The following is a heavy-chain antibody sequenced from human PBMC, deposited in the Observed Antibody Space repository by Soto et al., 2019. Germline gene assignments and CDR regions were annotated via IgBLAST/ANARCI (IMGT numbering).Heavy chain of an antibody. J-gene: IGHJ6*01. Sequence: SETLSLTCTVSGGSINSYYWNWIRQPPGKGLEWIGYIYYSGSTNYNPALKSRVAISVDTSKNQFSLKLRSVTAADTAMYYCAKNDDHGSSYHGMDVWGQGTTVTVSS. D-gene: IGHD4-17*01. CDR3: AKNDDHGSSYHGMDV. CDR2: IYYSGST. V-gene: IGHV4-59*01. CDR1: GGSINSYY.